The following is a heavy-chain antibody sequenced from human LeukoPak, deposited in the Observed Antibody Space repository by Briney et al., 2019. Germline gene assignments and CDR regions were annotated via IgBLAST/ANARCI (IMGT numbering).Heavy chain of an antibody. Sequence: SVKVSCKASGGTFSSYAISWVRQAPGQGLEWMGRIIPIFGTANYAQKFQGRVTITTDESTSTAYMELSSLRSEDTAVYYCARDPEPVYSSGWYRFDYWGQGTLVTVSS. CDR1: GGTFSSYA. J-gene: IGHJ4*02. CDR2: IIPIFGTA. V-gene: IGHV1-69*05. D-gene: IGHD6-19*01. CDR3: ARDPEPVYSSGWYRFDY.